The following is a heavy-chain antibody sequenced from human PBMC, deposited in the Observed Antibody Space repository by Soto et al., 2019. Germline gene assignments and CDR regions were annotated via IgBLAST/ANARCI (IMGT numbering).Heavy chain of an antibody. Sequence: QVQLVQSGAEVKKPGASVKVSCKASGYTFTSYDVNCVRQATGQGPEWMGWMNPSSGTQGYAQKFQGRVTMTRNTSISTADMELSSLTAADTAVYYCARHGVSYSAYCRSPSCRFHYYYMDVWGKGTTVTVS. CDR1: GYTFTSYD. J-gene: IGHJ6*03. CDR2: MNPSSGTQ. D-gene: IGHD2-2*01. CDR3: ARHGVSYSAYCRSPSCRFHYYYMDV. V-gene: IGHV1-8*01.